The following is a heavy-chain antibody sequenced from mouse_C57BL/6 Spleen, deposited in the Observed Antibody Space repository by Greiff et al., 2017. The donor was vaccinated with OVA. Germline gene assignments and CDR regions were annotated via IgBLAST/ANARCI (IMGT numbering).Heavy chain of an antibody. D-gene: IGHD1-1*01. CDR3: ARSGTTVPSFAY. CDR1: GYTFTDYY. V-gene: IGHV1-26*01. J-gene: IGHJ3*01. Sequence: VQLQQSGPELVKPGASVKISCKASGYTFTDYYMNWVKQSHGKSLEWIGDINPNNGGTSYNQKFKGKATLTVDKSSSTAYMELRSLTSEDSAVYYCARSGTTVPSFAYWGQGTLVTVSA. CDR2: INPNNGGT.